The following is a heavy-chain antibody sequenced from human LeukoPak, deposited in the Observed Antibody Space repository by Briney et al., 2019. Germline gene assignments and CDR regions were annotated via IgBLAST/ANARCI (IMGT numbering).Heavy chain of an antibody. V-gene: IGHV4-59*01. CDR2: IYYSGST. J-gene: IGHJ4*02. CDR3: ARAKSHSSRYKKRGKYFDY. D-gene: IGHD6-13*01. Sequence: SETLSLTCTVSGGSISSYYWSWIRQPPGKGLEWIGYIYYSGSTNYNPSLKSRVTISVDTSKNQFSLKLSSVTAADTAVYYCARAKSHSSRYKKRGKYFDYWGQGTLVTVSS. CDR1: GGSISSYY.